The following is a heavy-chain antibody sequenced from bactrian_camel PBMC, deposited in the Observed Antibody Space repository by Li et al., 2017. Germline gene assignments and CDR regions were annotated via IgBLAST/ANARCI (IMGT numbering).Heavy chain of an antibody. V-gene: IGHV3S53*01. D-gene: IGHD5*01. CDR1: AYTDRTYC. CDR2: VDDDGAT. Sequence: HVQLVESGGGSVQAGGSLTLSCAGSAYTDRTYCGGWFRQVPGKQREDVAIVDDDGATTYTASVKGRFTISRDDANNTLYLEMNSLKLEDTAMYHCAADAVVTCVPVALEIIRRTTYYGQGTQVTVS. J-gene: IGHJ4*01.